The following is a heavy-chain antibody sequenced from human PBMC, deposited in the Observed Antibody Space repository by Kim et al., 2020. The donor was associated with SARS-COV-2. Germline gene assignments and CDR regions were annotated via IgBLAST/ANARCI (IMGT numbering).Heavy chain of an antibody. D-gene: IGHD3-9*01. J-gene: IGHJ4*02. CDR2: INHSENT. V-gene: IGHV4-34*01. CDR1: GGPFTDHY. Sequence: SETLSLTCVVSGGPFTDHYWSWIRQPPGKGLEWIGEINHSENTAYNPSLKSRVAISVDTSKKEVSLRLYSVTAADTAVYFCARGYKNDWYVGTHWGQGTLVTVSS. CDR3: ARGYKNDWYVGTH.